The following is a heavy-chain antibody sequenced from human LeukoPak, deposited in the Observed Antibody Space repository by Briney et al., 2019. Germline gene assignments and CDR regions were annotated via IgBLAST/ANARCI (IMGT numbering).Heavy chain of an antibody. D-gene: IGHD6-13*01. CDR2: INANSGGT. CDR1: GYTFTDYY. J-gene: IGHJ6*02. Sequence: GASVKVSCKASGYTFTDYYMHWVRQAPGQGLEWMGWINANSGGTNYAQKFQGRVTMTTDTSISTAYMEVGRLRSDDTAVYYCARVRIGQQLDKYYYYAMDVWGQGTTVTVSS. V-gene: IGHV1-2*02. CDR3: ARVRIGQQLDKYYYYAMDV.